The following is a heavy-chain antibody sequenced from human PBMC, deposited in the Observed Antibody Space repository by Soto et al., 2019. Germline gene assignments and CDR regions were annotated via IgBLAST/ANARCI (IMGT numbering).Heavy chain of an antibody. D-gene: IGHD3-16*02. CDR3: ASNYDYVWGSYRYTSDY. CDR2: IYYSGST. J-gene: IGHJ4*02. CDR1: GGSISSGDYY. Sequence: QVQLQESGPGLVKPSQTLSLTCTVSGGSISSGDYYWSWIRQPPGKGLEWIGYIYYSGSTYYNPSLKSRVTRSVDTSKNQFSLKLSSVTAADTAVYYCASNYDYVWGSYRYTSDYWGQGTLVTVSS. V-gene: IGHV4-30-4*01.